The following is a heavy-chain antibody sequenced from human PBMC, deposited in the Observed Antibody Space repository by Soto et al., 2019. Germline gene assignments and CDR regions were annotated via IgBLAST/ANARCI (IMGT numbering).Heavy chain of an antibody. D-gene: IGHD6-13*01. CDR1: GGSISSGGYS. CDR3: ARRVTSSSWYTYNLFAP. Sequence: PSETLSLTCAVSGGSISSGGYSWSWIRQPPGKGLEWIGYIYYSGSTNYNPSLKSRVTISVDTSKNQFSLKLSSVTAADTAVYYCARRVTSSSWYTYNLFAPCGQRTLV. CDR2: IYYSGST. V-gene: IGHV4-61*08. J-gene: IGHJ5*02.